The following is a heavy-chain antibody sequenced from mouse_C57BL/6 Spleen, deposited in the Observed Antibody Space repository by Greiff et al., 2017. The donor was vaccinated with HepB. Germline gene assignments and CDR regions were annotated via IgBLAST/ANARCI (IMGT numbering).Heavy chain of an antibody. D-gene: IGHD4-1*01. CDR2: INPSTGGT. J-gene: IGHJ3*01. CDR3: ARGRGLGQWFAY. Sequence: VQLQQSGPELVKPGASVKISCKASGYSFTGYYMNWVKQSPEKSLEWIGEINPSTGGTTYNQKFKAKATLTVDKSSSTAYMQLKSLTSEDSAVYYCARGRGLGQWFAYWGQGTLVTVSA. CDR1: GYSFTGYY. V-gene: IGHV1-42*01.